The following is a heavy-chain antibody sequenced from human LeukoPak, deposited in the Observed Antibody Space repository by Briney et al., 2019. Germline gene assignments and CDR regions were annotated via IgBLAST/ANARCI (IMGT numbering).Heavy chain of an antibody. D-gene: IGHD3-16*01. V-gene: IGHV3-30*04. Sequence: PGGSLRLSCAASGFTFSNYALHWVRQAPGEGLEWVAVISYDGGNKDYTDSVKGRFTISRDNSKNTLYLQMNSLRGEDTAVYYCARDPQNWGWRNYFGYWGQGTLVTVSS. CDR1: GFTFSNYA. J-gene: IGHJ4*02. CDR3: ARDPQNWGWRNYFGY. CDR2: ISYDGGNK.